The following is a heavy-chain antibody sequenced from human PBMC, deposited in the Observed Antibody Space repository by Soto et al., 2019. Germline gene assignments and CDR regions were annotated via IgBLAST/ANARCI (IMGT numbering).Heavy chain of an antibody. V-gene: IGHV1-69*13. CDR1: GCTFSSYA. CDR3: AREYSSGWYFGY. Sequence: GASVKVSFKASGCTFSSYAISWVRQAPGQWLEWMGGIIPIFGTANYAQKFQGRVTITADESTSTAYMELSSLRSEDTAVYYCAREYSSGWYFGYWGQGTLVTVSS. J-gene: IGHJ4*02. CDR2: IIPIFGTA. D-gene: IGHD6-19*01.